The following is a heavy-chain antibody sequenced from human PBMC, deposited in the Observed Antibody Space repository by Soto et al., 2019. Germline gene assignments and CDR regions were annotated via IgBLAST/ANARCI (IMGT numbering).Heavy chain of an antibody. Sequence: ASVKVSCKVSGYTLTELSMHWVRQAPGKGLEWMGGFDPEDGETIYAQKFQGRVTMTEDTSTDTAYMELSSLRSEDTAVYYCSGVSGYPTYYYYAMDVWGQGTTVTVSS. D-gene: IGHD3-22*01. CDR2: FDPEDGET. CDR3: SGVSGYPTYYYYAMDV. J-gene: IGHJ6*02. V-gene: IGHV1-24*01. CDR1: GYTLTELS.